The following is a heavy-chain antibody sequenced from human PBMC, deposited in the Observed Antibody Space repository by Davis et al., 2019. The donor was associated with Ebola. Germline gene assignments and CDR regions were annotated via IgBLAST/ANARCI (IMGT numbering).Heavy chain of an antibody. CDR2: IRGGGGST. CDR1: GFTFSIYA. D-gene: IGHD3-10*01. Sequence: GESLKISCAASGFTFSIYAMTWVRRAPGKGLECVSGIRGGGGSTYYADAVKGRFTISRDNSKNTLYLQMNSLTAEDTAVYYCAKIAGVSEFDDYWGQGTLVTVSS. CDR3: AKIAGVSEFDDY. V-gene: IGHV3-23*01. J-gene: IGHJ4*02.